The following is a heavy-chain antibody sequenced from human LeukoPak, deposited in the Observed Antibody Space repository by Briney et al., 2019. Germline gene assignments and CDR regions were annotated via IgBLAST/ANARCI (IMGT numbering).Heavy chain of an antibody. V-gene: IGHV3-33*01. Sequence: PRRSLRLSCAASGFTFSSYVMHWVRQAPGKGLEWVAVIWYDGSNKYYADSVKGRFTISRDNSKNTLYLQMNSLRAEDTAVYYCARDGVYYDFWSGYSFDYWGQGTLVTVSS. CDR1: GFTFSSYV. J-gene: IGHJ4*02. D-gene: IGHD3-3*01. CDR2: IWYDGSNK. CDR3: ARDGVYYDFWSGYSFDY.